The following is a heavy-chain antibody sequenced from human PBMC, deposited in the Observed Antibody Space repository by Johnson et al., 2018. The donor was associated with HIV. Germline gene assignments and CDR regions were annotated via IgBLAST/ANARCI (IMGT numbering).Heavy chain of an antibody. CDR2: ISGSGGST. CDR1: GFTFSSYA. V-gene: IGHV3-23*04. J-gene: IGHJ3*02. D-gene: IGHD1-14*01. CDR3: ARDQGYPEPAFDI. Sequence: EQLVESGGGLVQPGGSLRLSCAASGFTFSSYAMSWVRQAPGKGLEWVSAISGSGGSTYYADSVKGRFTISRDNSKNSLYLQMNSLRAEDTAVYYCARDQGYPEPAFDIWGQGTMVTVSS.